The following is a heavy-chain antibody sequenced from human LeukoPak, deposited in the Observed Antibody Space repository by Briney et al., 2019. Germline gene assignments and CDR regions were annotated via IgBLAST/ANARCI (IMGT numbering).Heavy chain of an antibody. D-gene: IGHD1-26*01. CDR2: IWYDGRKK. J-gene: IGHJ4*02. Sequence: GGSLRLSCAASGFTFSNSGMHWVRQAPGKGLEWVAVIWYDGRKKNYGDSVKGRFTISRDNSNNTVFLQMNSLRAEDTALYYCAKDVAGSYFDSWGQGTLVTVSS. V-gene: IGHV3-33*06. CDR1: GFTFSNSG. CDR3: AKDVAGSYFDS.